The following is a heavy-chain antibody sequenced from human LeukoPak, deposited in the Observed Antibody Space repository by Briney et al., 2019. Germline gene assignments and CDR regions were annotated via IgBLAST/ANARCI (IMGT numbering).Heavy chain of an antibody. CDR2: MNPNSGNT. Sequence: GASVKVSCKASGYTFINNHINWVRQATGQGLEWMGWMNPNSGNTGYAQKFQGRVTMTRNTSISTAYMELSSLRSDDTAVYYCARDVFAAYSTHHRFDPWGQGTLVTVSS. V-gene: IGHV1-8*02. D-gene: IGHD6-13*01. J-gene: IGHJ5*02. CDR3: ARDVFAAYSTHHRFDP. CDR1: GYTFINNH.